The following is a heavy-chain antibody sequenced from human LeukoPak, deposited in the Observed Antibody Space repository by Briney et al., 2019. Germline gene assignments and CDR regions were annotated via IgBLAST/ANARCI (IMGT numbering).Heavy chain of an antibody. J-gene: IGHJ4*02. Sequence: GGSLRLSCAASGFTFSSYSMNWVRQTPGKGLEWVSSISSSSSYIYYADSVKGRFTISRDNAKNSLYLQMNSLRAEDTAVYYCASSGWAAAGRFDYWGQGTLVTVSS. D-gene: IGHD6-13*01. V-gene: IGHV3-21*01. CDR1: GFTFSSYS. CDR2: ISSSSSYI. CDR3: ASSGWAAAGRFDY.